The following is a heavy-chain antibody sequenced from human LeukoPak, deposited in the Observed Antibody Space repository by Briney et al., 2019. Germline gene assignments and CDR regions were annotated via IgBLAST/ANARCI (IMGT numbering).Heavy chain of an antibody. V-gene: IGHV3-74*01. CDR1: GFTFSSYW. CDR2: INSDGSST. CDR3: ARAPFSYGDYFDY. Sequence: GGSLRLSCAASGFTFSSYWMHWVRQAPGKGLVWVSRINSDGSSTSYADSVKGRFTISRDNAKNTLYLQMNSLRAKDTAVYYCARAPFSYGDYFDYWGQGTLVTVSS. J-gene: IGHJ4*02. D-gene: IGHD4-17*01.